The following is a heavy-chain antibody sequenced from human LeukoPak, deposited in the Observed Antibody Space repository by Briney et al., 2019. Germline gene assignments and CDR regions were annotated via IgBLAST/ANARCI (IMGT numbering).Heavy chain of an antibody. D-gene: IGHD3-3*01. Sequence: GGSLRLSCAASGFTFSSYAMSWVRQAPGKGLEWVSAINGSGGSTYYADSVKGRFTISRDNSKNTLYLQMNSLRAEDTAVYYCAKGGYYDFWSGYSIHNYWGQGTLVTVSS. CDR2: INGSGGST. CDR1: GFTFSSYA. V-gene: IGHV3-23*01. CDR3: AKGGYYDFWSGYSIHNY. J-gene: IGHJ4*02.